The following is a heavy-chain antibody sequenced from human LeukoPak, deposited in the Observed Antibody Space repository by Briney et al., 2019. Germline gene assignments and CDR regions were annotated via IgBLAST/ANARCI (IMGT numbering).Heavy chain of an antibody. CDR1: GGSVSSGDYY. V-gene: IGHV4-30-4*08. CDR3: ARADTYLDY. CDR2: IYYSGST. J-gene: IGHJ4*02. Sequence: SQTLSLTCTVSGGSVSSGDYYWNWIRQPPGKGLEWIGNIYYSGSTSYNPSLKSRVTISIDTSKNQFSLNLNSVTAADTAVYCCARADTYLDYWGQGILVTVSS. D-gene: IGHD5-18*01.